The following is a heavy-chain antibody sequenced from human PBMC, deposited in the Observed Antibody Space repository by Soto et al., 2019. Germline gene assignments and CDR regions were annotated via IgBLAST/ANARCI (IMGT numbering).Heavy chain of an antibody. Sequence: QVQLQESGPGLVKPSGTLSLTCAVSGGSISSGYWWSWVRQPPGKELEWIGEIYHNGDTHYNPSLKSRVAISVDNSKNQLSLRLDSVTAADTAVYFCARCGSYCLDYWCQGTLVTVSS. J-gene: IGHJ4*02. CDR2: IYHNGDT. CDR1: GGSISSGYW. D-gene: IGHD1-26*01. V-gene: IGHV4-4*02. CDR3: ARCGSYCLDY.